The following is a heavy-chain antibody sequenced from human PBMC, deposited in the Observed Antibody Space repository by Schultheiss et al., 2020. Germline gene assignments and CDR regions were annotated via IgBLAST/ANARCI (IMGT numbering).Heavy chain of an antibody. J-gene: IGHJ4*02. V-gene: IGHV4-59*01. Sequence: SDTLSLTCTVSGGSISSYYWSWIRQPPGKGLEWIGYIYYSGSTNYNPSLKSRVTISVDTSKNQFSLKLSSVTAADTAVYYCASLVGARPFDYWGQGTLVTVSS. CDR2: IYYSGST. CDR3: ASLVGARPFDY. D-gene: IGHD1-26*01. CDR1: GGSISSYY.